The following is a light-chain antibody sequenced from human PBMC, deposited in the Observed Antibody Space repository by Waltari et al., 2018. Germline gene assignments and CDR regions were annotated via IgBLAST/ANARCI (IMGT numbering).Light chain of an antibody. CDR3: QQYYSTGT. J-gene: IGKJ3*01. V-gene: IGKV1-12*01. CDR1: RDISRW. Sequence: DIQMTQSPSSVSASVGDRVTITCRASRDISRWLAWYQQKPGKAPKFLIYDASTLQSGVPSRFSGSGSGREFTLTITSLQPEDVAVYYCQQYYSTGTFGPGTKVDIK. CDR2: DAS.